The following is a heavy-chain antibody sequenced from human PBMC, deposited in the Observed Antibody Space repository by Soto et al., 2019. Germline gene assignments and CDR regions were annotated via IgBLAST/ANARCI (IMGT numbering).Heavy chain of an antibody. D-gene: IGHD3-10*01. CDR1: GYTFTGYY. CDR2: INPNSGGT. V-gene: IGHV1-2*02. Sequence: ASVKVSCKASGYTFTGYYMHWVRQAPGQGLEWMGWINPNSGGTNYAQKFQGRVTMTRDTSISTAYMELSRLRSDDTAVYYCARDREYYYGSGSYSYWGQGTLVTVSS. CDR3: ARDREYYYGSGSYSY. J-gene: IGHJ4*02.